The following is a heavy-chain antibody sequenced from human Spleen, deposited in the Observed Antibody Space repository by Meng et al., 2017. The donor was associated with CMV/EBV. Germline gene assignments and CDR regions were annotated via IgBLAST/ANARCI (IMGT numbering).Heavy chain of an antibody. J-gene: IGHJ3*02. V-gene: IGHV3-15*01. CDR1: GFTFSKAW. CDR3: TTDPHSYGDAFDI. D-gene: IGHD5-18*01. CDR2: IKSKTDGGAT. Sequence: GESLKISCAASGFTFSKAWMNWVRQAPGKGLEWVGRIKSKTDGGATDYVAPVKGRFTISRDDSKNTLYLQMNSLETEDTAVYYCTTDPHSYGDAFDIWGQGTMVTVSS.